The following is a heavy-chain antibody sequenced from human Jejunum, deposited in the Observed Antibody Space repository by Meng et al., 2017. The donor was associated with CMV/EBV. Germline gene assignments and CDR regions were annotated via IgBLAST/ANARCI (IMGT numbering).Heavy chain of an antibody. CDR3: ARGNYGFDY. D-gene: IGHD4-17*01. CDR2: ITGSGSTI. J-gene: IGHJ4*02. CDR1: GFPFGAYY. Sequence: RLTCAASGFPFGAYYITWVRQAPGKGLEWVSYITGSGSTIQYADSVKGRFTISRDNAKNLLYLEINSLRAEDTAVYYCARGNYGFDYWGQGTLVTVSS. V-gene: IGHV3-11*01.